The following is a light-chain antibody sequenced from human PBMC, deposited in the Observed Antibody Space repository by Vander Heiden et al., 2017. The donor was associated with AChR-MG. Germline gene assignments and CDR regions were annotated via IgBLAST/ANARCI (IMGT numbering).Light chain of an antibody. Sequence: EIVLTQSPGTLSLSPGERATLSCRASQSLSSTYLAWYQQKPGQAPRLLIYGVSSRATGIPDRFSGSGSGTDFALTISTVEPEDFAVYFCQRYDRSPGITFGQGTRLEIK. J-gene: IGKJ5*01. CDR1: QSLSSTY. CDR2: GVS. V-gene: IGKV3-20*01. CDR3: QRYDRSPGIT.